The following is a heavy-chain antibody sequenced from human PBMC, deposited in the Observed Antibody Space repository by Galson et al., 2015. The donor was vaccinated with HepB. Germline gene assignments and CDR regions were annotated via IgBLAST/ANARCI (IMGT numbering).Heavy chain of an antibody. V-gene: IGHV3-74*01. CDR1: GFTFSSYW. J-gene: IGHJ1*01. CDR2: INSDGSST. Sequence: SLRLSCAASGFTFSSYWMHWVRQGPGKGLVWVSRINSDGSSTSYADSVKGRFTISRDNAKNTLYLQMNSLRAEDTAVYYCARWGEAVAATGTKNFQHWGQGNLGTVSS. D-gene: IGHD6-13*01. CDR3: ARWGEAVAATGTKNFQH.